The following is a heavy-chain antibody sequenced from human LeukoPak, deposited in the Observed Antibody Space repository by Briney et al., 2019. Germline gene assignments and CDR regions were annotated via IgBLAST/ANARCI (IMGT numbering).Heavy chain of an antibody. CDR2: ISSSSSYI. V-gene: IGHV3-21*01. CDR1: GFTFSSYS. Sequence: GGSLRLSCAASGFTFSSYSMNWVRQAPGKGLEWVSSISSSSSYIYYADSVKGRFTISRDNAKNSLYLQINSLRAEDTAVYYCARAPSSSWYSYYYYGMDVWGQGTTVTVSS. D-gene: IGHD6-13*01. CDR3: ARAPSSSWYSYYYYGMDV. J-gene: IGHJ6*02.